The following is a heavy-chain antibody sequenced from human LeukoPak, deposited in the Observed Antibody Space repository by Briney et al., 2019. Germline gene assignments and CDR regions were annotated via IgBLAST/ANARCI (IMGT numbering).Heavy chain of an antibody. Sequence: GGSLRLSCAASGFTFSSYSMTWVRQAPGKGLEWVSYISSSSTIYYADSVKGRFTISRDNAKNSLYLQMNSLRAEDTAVYYCARDGGLTDNWFDPWGQGTLVTVSS. CDR1: GFTFSSYS. D-gene: IGHD3-10*01. CDR3: ARDGGLTDNWFDP. V-gene: IGHV3-48*04. J-gene: IGHJ5*02. CDR2: ISSSSTI.